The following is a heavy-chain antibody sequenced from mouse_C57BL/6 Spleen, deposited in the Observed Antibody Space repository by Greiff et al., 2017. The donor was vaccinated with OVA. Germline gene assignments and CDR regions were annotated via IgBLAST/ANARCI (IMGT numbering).Heavy chain of an antibody. CDR3: TTERDGGSPFDY. CDR1: GFNIKDDY. Sequence: VQLQQSGAELVRPGASVKLSCTASGFNIKDDYMHWVKQRPEQGLEWIGWIDPENGDTEYASKFQGKATITAYTSSNTAYLQLSSLTAEDTADYYGTTERDGGSPFDYWGQGTTLTVSS. J-gene: IGHJ2*01. CDR2: IDPENGDT. D-gene: IGHD1-1*02. V-gene: IGHV14-4*01.